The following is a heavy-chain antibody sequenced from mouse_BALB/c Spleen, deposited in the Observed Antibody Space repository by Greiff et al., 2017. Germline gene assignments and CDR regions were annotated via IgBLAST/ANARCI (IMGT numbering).Heavy chain of an antibody. V-gene: IGHV5-12-2*01. CDR2: ISNGGGST. J-gene: IGHJ2*01. Sequence: EVKLMESGGGLVQPGGSLKLSCAASGFTFSSYTMSWVRQTPEKRLEWVAYISNGGGSTYYPDTVKGRFTISRDNAKNTLYLQMSSLKSEDTAMYYCARQHDGYLYYFDYWGQGTTLTVSA. CDR3: ARQHDGYLYYFDY. D-gene: IGHD2-3*01. CDR1: GFTFSSYT.